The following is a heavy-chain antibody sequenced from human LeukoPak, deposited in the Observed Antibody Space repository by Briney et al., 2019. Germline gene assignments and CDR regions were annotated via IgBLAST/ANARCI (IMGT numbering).Heavy chain of an antibody. V-gene: IGHV1-46*01. CDR1: GYAFTSYY. J-gene: IGHJ4*02. CDR2: INPSGGST. CDR3: ARASESGSYHAPFDY. D-gene: IGHD3-10*01. Sequence: ASVKVSCKASGYAFTSYYMHWVRQAPGQGLEWMGIINPSGGSTSYAQKFQGRVTMTRDMSTSTVYMELSSLRSEDTAVYYCARASESGSYHAPFDYWGQGTLVTVSS.